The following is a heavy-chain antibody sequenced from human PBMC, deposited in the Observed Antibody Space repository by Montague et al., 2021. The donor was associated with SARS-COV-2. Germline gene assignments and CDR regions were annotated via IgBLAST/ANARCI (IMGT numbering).Heavy chain of an antibody. Sequence: SETLSLTCTVSGASISSRSYYWGWIRQPPGKGLEWIGFKYYSGSTYYNPTLKSRVTISVDTSKNQFSLKLSSVTAAGTAVYYCATIPPSITIVGVVQGYYFDAWGQGTPVTVSS. J-gene: IGHJ4*02. D-gene: IGHD3-3*01. CDR2: KYYSGST. CDR1: GASISSRSYY. CDR3: ATIPPSITIVGVVQGYYFDA. V-gene: IGHV4-39*01.